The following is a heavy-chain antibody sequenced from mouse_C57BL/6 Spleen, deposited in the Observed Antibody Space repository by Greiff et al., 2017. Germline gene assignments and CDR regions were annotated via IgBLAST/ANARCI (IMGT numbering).Heavy chain of an antibody. CDR1: GYSFTDYN. CDR2: INPNYGTT. V-gene: IGHV1-39*01. Sequence: VQLQQSGPELVQPGASVKISCKAPGYSFTDYNTHWVKQSNGKSLEWIGVINPNYGTTSYNQKFKGKATLTVDQSSSTAYMQLNSLTSEDSAVYYYAREGQLRLQGFAYWSQGTLVTVSA. D-gene: IGHD3-2*02. J-gene: IGHJ3*01. CDR3: AREGQLRLQGFAY.